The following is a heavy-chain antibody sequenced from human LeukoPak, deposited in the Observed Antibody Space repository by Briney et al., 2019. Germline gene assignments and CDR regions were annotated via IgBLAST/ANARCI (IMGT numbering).Heavy chain of an antibody. J-gene: IGHJ4*02. CDR1: GFTFSSYS. CDR2: TSDRGDYT. Sequence: GGSLRLSCAASGFTFSSYSMSWVRQAPGKGLEWVSGTSDRGDYTYYADSVKGRFTISRDTSKNTLYLQMNSLRAEDTALYFCAKKAQYDGHYPLDYWGQGTLVTVST. CDR3: AKKAQYDGHYPLDY. D-gene: IGHD4/OR15-4a*01. V-gene: IGHV3-23*01.